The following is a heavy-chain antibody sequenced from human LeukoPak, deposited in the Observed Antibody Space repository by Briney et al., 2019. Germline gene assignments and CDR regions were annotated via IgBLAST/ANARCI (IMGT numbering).Heavy chain of an antibody. V-gene: IGHV1-18*01. D-gene: IGHD1-7*01. CDR3: ARDWNYAYDI. Sequence: ASVKVSCKASGYTFTSYGISWVRQAAGQGLEWMGWISAYNGNTQYAQEFQGRVTMTTDTSTSTAYMDLRSLRSDDTAVYYCARDWNYAYDIWGQGTMVTVSS. CDR1: GYTFTSYG. CDR2: ISAYNGNT. J-gene: IGHJ3*02.